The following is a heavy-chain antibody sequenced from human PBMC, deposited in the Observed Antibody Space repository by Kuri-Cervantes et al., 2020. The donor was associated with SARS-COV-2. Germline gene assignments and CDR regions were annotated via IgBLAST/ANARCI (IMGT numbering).Heavy chain of an antibody. D-gene: IGHD2-2*01. Sequence: GGSLRLSCAACGFTFSSYAMHWVRQAPGKGLEWVAVISYDGSNKYYADSVKGRFTISRDNSKNTLYLQMNSLRAEGTAVYCCACIVVVPAADYWGQGTLVTVSS. CDR3: ACIVVVPAADY. CDR2: ISYDGSNK. J-gene: IGHJ4*02. CDR1: GFTFSSYA. V-gene: IGHV3-30-3*01.